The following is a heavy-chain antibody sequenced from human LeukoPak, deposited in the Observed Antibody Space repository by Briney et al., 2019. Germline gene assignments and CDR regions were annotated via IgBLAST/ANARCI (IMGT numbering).Heavy chain of an antibody. CDR2: ISGSGGST. CDR1: GFTFSSYA. V-gene: IGHV3-23*01. Sequence: GGSLRLSCAASGFTFSSYAMSWVRQAPGKGLEWVSAISGSGGSTYYADSVKGRFTISRDNSKNTLYLQMNSLRAEDTAVYYCAKGETSGSDYDFWSGYPNTYFDYWGQGTLVTVSS. CDR3: AKGETSGSDYDFWSGYPNTYFDY. D-gene: IGHD3-3*01. J-gene: IGHJ4*02.